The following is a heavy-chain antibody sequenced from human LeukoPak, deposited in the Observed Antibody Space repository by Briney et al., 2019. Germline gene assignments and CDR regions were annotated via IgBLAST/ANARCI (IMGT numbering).Heavy chain of an antibody. CDR1: EFTIRDHY. Sequence: GGSLRLSCADSEFTIRDHYVSWIRQAPGMGLEWVSYISGSGSTIYYGDSVKGRFTISRDDAKKSVYLQMNSLRAEDTAVYYCARAGRRLLFLDSWGLGTLVTVSS. J-gene: IGHJ4*02. D-gene: IGHD6-6*01. CDR3: ARAGRRLLFLDS. CDR2: ISGSGSTI. V-gene: IGHV3-11*04.